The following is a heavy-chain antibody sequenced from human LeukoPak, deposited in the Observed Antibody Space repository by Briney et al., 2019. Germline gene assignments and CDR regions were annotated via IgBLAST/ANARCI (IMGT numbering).Heavy chain of an antibody. CDR3: AADGTGYGHAFDI. Sequence: ASVKVSCKASGYTFTSYDINWVRQATGQGLEWMGWMNPNSGNTGYAQKFQGRVTITADKSTSTAYMELSSLRSEDTAVYYCAADGTGYGHAFDIWGQGTMVTVSS. CDR2: MNPNSGNT. CDR1: GYTFTSYD. J-gene: IGHJ3*02. V-gene: IGHV1-8*01. D-gene: IGHD3/OR15-3a*01.